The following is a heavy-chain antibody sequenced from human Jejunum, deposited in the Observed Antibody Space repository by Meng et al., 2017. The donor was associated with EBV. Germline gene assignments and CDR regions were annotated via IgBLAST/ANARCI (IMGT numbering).Heavy chain of an antibody. CDR1: GFSFSNYW. J-gene: IGHJ5*02. Sequence: EVQLXXXXXGLVXPGGSLRLSCAASGFSFSNYWMHWVRQAPGKGLEWVSAITDSGGSTYYTDSVKGRFTISRDNSKNTLYLQMNNLRAEDTAVYYCAKLTRAWGQGTLVTVSS. CDR3: AKLTRA. CDR2: ITDSGGST. V-gene: IGHV3-23*01.